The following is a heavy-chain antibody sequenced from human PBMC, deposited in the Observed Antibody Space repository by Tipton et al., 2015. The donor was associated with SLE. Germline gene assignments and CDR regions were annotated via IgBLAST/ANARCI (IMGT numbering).Heavy chain of an antibody. J-gene: IGHJ4*02. CDR3: ASSEGYGHLPAF. CDR2: IWFDGSNK. V-gene: IGHV3-33*08. Sequence: SLRLSCAASGFTFSSYWMHWVRQAPGKGLEWVAIIWFDGSNKYYPDSGKGRFTISRDNSKNMLYLQMTSLKAEDTAVYFCASSEGYGHLPAFWGQGTRVIVSS. D-gene: IGHD5-18*01. CDR1: GFTFSSYW.